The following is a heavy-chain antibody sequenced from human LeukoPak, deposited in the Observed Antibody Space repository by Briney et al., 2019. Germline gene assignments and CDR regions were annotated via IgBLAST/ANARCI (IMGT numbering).Heavy chain of an antibody. CDR2: IYYSGST. V-gene: IGHV4-31*03. CDR1: GGSISSGGYY. Sequence: SQTLSLTCTVSGGSISSGGYYWSWIRQHPGKGQEWIGYIYYSGSTYYNPSLKSRVTISVDTSKNQFSLKLSSVTAADTAVYYCARDDGGSSSRFDYWGQGTLVTVSS. CDR3: ARDDGGSSSRFDY. J-gene: IGHJ4*02. D-gene: IGHD3-16*01.